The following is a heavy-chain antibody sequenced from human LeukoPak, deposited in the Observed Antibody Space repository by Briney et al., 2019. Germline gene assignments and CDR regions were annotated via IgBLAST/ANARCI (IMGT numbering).Heavy chain of an antibody. J-gene: IGHJ4*02. D-gene: IGHD3-10*01. CDR1: GYTFTSYG. V-gene: IGHV1-18*01. CDR2: ISAYSGNT. CDR3: ARGPPRVGDFQIDY. Sequence: ASVKVSCKASGYTFTSYGISWVRQAPGQGLQWMGWISAYSGNTNYAQRLQGRVTMTTDTSTSTAYMELRSLRSDDTAVYYCARGPPRVGDFQIDYWGQGTLVTVSS.